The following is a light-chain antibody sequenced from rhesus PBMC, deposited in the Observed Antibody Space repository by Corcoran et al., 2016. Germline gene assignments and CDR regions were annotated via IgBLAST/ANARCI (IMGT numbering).Light chain of an antibody. J-gene: IGKJ2*01. CDR1: QSIGNW. CDR3: QQYSSSPYS. CDR2: KAS. Sequence: DIQMTQSPSSLSASVGDTVTITCRASQSIGNWLGWYPQKAGKAPELLISKASSLQRGVPSRFSGSGSETDFTLTISSLQSEDFATYYCQQYSSSPYSFGQGTKVEIK. V-gene: IGKV1-22*01.